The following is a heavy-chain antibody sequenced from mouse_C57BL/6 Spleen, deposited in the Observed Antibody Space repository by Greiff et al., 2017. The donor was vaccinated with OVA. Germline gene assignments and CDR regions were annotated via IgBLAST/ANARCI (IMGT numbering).Heavy chain of an antibody. CDR3: TTGYDYGSSPLDY. Sequence: VQLQQSGAELVRPGASVKLSCTASGFNIKDDYMHWVKQRPEQGLEWIGWIDPANGDTEYASKFQGKATITADTSSNTAYLQLSSRTSEDTAVYYCTTGYDYGSSPLDYWGQGTTLTVSA. J-gene: IGHJ2*01. CDR1: GFNIKDDY. CDR2: IDPANGDT. V-gene: IGHV14-4*01. D-gene: IGHD1-1*01.